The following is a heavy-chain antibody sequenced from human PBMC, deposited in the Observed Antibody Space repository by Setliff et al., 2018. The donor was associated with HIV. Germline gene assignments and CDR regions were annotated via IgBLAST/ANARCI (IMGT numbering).Heavy chain of an antibody. J-gene: IGHJ4*02. CDR2: IIPIFNTA. Sequence: SVKVSCKASGGTFSSYSITWVRQAPGQGLEWMGGIIPIFNTANYAQKFQGRVTITADESTSTAYMELSSLGSEDTAVYYCARGSGGYCSGYWHFDYWGQGTLVTVSS. CDR3: ARGSGGYCSGYWHFDY. V-gene: IGHV1-69*13. D-gene: IGHD2-15*01. CDR1: GGTFSSYS.